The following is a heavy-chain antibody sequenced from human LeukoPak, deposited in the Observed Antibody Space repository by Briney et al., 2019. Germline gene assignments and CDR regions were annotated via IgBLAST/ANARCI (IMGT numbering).Heavy chain of an antibody. CDR3: ASYVLSSSCLDY. J-gene: IGHJ4*02. CDR1: GGSISSSSYY. Sequence: SETLSLTCTVSGGSISSSSYYWGWIRQPPGKGLEWIGSIYYSGSTYYNPSLKSRVTISVDTSKNQFSLKLSSVTAADTAVYYCASYVLSSSCLDYWGQGTLDTVSS. D-gene: IGHD6-13*01. V-gene: IGHV4-39*01. CDR2: IYYSGST.